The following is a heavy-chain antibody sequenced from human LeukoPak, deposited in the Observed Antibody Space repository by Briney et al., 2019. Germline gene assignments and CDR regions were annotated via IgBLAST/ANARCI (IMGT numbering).Heavy chain of an antibody. Sequence: GESLRLSCAASGFTFTTYWMSWVRQAPGKGLEWVANIKQDGTEKYYVDSVKGRFTISRDNAKNSLYLQMNSLRAEDTAVYYCARSPSSSWYVGYWGQGTLVTVSS. CDR1: GFTFTTYW. CDR2: IKQDGTEK. J-gene: IGHJ4*02. V-gene: IGHV3-7*01. CDR3: ARSPSSSWYVGY. D-gene: IGHD6-13*01.